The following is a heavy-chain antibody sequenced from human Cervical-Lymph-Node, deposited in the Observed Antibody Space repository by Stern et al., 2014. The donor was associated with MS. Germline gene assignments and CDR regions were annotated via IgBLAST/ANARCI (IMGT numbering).Heavy chain of an antibody. CDR1: GYTFTGHY. D-gene: IGHD6-19*01. J-gene: IGHJ3*01. CDR3: ARDWGSGWFSDGFDV. V-gene: IGHV1-2*06. Sequence: QDQLVQSGAEVKKSGASVTVSCKASGYTFTGHYIHWVRQAPGQGLEWMGRIDPNSGATNSAPKFQGRVTMTRDTSVSAAYMDLTRLTSDDTAIYYCARDWGSGWFSDGFDVWGHGTMVTVSS. CDR2: IDPNSGAT.